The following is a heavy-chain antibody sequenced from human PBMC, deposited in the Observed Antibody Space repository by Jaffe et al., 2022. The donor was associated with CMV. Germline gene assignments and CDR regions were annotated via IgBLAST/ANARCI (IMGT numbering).Heavy chain of an antibody. D-gene: IGHD4-17*01. V-gene: IGHV1-46*01. CDR1: GYTFTSYY. Sequence: QVQLVQSGAEVKKPGASVKVSCKASGYTFTSYYMHWVRQAPGQGLEWMGIINPSGGSTSYAQKFQGRVTMTRDTSTSTVYMELSSLRSEDTAVYYCARVATRHDYGDYTDHWYFDLWGRGTLVTVSS. CDR2: INPSGGST. CDR3: ARVATRHDYGDYTDHWYFDL. J-gene: IGHJ2*01.